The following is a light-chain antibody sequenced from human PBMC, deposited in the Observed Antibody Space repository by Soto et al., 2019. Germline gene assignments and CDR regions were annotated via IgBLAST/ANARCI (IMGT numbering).Light chain of an antibody. CDR2: DAS. CDR1: QTVINNY. Sequence: FVLPQSPGTLSLSPWERATLSCRASQTVINNYLAWYQQKPGQAPRLLIYDASSRATGIPDRFSGGGSGTDFTLTISRLEPEDFAVYYCQQFSSYPLTFGGGTKVDTK. J-gene: IGKJ4*01. CDR3: QQFSSYPLT. V-gene: IGKV3-20*01.